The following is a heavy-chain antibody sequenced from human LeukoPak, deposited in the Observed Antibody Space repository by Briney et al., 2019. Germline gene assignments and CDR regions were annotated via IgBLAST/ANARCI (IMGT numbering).Heavy chain of an antibody. D-gene: IGHD3-22*01. CDR1: GFTFSSYS. Sequence: GGPLRLSCAASGFTFSSYSMNWVRQAPGKGLEWVSCISSTSSYISYADSVKGRFTVSRDNAKNSLYLQINRLRAEDTAVYYCARALSPYDNSGSWYWGQGTMVTVSS. CDR3: ARALSPYDNSGSWY. CDR2: ISSTSSYI. J-gene: IGHJ4*02. V-gene: IGHV3-21*01.